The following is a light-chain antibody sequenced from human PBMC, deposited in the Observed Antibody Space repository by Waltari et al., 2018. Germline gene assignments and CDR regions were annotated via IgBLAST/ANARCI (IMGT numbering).Light chain of an antibody. CDR1: QDIKNY. J-gene: IGKJ4*01. CDR2: DAS. Sequence: DIQMTQSPSPLSASVGDRVTITCQASQDIKNYLNWYQQKPGKAPKLLIYDASNLQTGVPSRFSGSGSGTDFTFTISSLQSEDIAIYYCQQYDNLVTFGGGTKVDIK. CDR3: QQYDNLVT. V-gene: IGKV1-33*01.